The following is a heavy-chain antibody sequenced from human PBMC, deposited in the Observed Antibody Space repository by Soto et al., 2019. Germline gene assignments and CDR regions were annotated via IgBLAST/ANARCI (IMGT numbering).Heavy chain of an antibody. V-gene: IGHV4-59*08. CDR2: IYYSGST. CDR3: ARRYGSCFDY. D-gene: IGHD5-18*01. Sequence: QVQLQESGPGLVKPSETLSLTCTVSGGSISSYYWSWIRQPPGKGLEWIGYIYYSGSTNYNPSLXSXVXIXXDTSKNQFSLKLSSETAADTAVYYCARRYGSCFDYWGQGTLVTVSS. CDR1: GGSISSYY. J-gene: IGHJ4*02.